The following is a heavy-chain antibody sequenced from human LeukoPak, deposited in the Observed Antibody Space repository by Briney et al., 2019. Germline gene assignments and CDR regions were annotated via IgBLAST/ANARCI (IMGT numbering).Heavy chain of an antibody. CDR1: GFTVSSNY. CDR2: IYSGGST. J-gene: IGHJ4*02. D-gene: IGHD3-22*01. CDR3: ARDIAYDSSGYYSPHFDY. V-gene: IGHV3-53*01. Sequence: GGSLRLSCAASGFTVSSNYMSWAGHAPGKGLEGVSVIYSGGSTYYADSVKGRFTISRDNSKNTLYLQMNSLRAEDTAVYYCARDIAYDSSGYYSPHFDYWGQGTLVTVSS.